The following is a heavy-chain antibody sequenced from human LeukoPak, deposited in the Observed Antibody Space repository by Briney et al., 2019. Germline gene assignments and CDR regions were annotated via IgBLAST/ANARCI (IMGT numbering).Heavy chain of an antibody. V-gene: IGHV1-2*02. Sequence: ASVKVSCKASGYTFTGYYMHWVRQAPGQGLEWMGWINPNSGGTNYAQKVQGRVTMTRDTSISTAYMELSRLRSDDTAVYYCARDETGDIPDYWGQGTLVTVSS. D-gene: IGHD7-27*01. CDR2: INPNSGGT. J-gene: IGHJ4*02. CDR3: ARDETGDIPDY. CDR1: GYTFTGYY.